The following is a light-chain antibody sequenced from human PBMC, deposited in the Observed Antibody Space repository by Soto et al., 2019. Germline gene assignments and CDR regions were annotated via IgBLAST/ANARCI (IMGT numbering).Light chain of an antibody. CDR1: QNISVW. CDR3: QHYGSSSPT. V-gene: IGKV1-5*01. J-gene: IGKJ2*01. CDR2: DAS. Sequence: DIQMTQSPSTLSASVGDGVTITCRASQNISVWLAWYQQRPGKAPKFLIYDASSLETGVPSRFSGSGSGTEFTLTIRSLQPDDFASYYCQHYGSSSPTFGQGTKLEIK.